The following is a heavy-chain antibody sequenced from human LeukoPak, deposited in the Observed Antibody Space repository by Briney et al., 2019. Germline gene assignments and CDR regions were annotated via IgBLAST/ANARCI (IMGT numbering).Heavy chain of an antibody. CDR1: GFTFSSYS. Sequence: PGGSLRLSCAASGFTFSSYSVNWVRQAPGKGLEWVSSISSSSSYIYYADSVKGRFTISRDNAKNSLYLQMNSLRAEDTAVYYCARDSRGYLDYWGQGTLVTVSS. J-gene: IGHJ4*02. CDR2: ISSSSSYI. V-gene: IGHV3-21*01. CDR3: ARDSRGYLDY. D-gene: IGHD5-12*01.